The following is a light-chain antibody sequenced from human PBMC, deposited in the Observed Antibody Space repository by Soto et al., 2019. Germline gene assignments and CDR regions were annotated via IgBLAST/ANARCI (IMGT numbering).Light chain of an antibody. CDR3: QQQKSFPLN. J-gene: IGKJ5*01. Sequence: IQLTHSPSVRSASVGGRGTSTWRAGQGISSHLAWYQKKPGKAPKILIYDESTLQSEAQSRFSGSGSGTEFNLTISSLLPEDFATYHGQQQKSFPLNCGQGTQLEIK. V-gene: IGKV1-9*01. CDR2: DES. CDR1: QGISSH.